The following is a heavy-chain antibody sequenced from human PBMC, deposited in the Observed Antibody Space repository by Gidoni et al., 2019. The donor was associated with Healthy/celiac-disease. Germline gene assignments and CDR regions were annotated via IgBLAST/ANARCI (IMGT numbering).Heavy chain of an antibody. D-gene: IGHD5-18*01. V-gene: IGHV3-49*05. Sequence: EVQLVESGGGLVNQGRSLRLSCTASGFTFGAYARRWFRQARGKGLEWVGFIRSKAYGRTTEYAASVKGRFTISRDDSKSIAYLQMNSLKTEDTAVYYCTRDRRGYSRRFDYWGQGTLVTVSS. CDR1: GFTFGAYA. CDR2: IRSKAYGRTT. J-gene: IGHJ4*02. CDR3: TRDRRGYSRRFDY.